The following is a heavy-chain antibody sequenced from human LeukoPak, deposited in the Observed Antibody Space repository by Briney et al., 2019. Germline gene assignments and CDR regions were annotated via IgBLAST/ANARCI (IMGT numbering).Heavy chain of an antibody. D-gene: IGHD3-10*01. J-gene: IGHJ6*02. Sequence: GGSLRLSCAASGFTFSSYSMIWVRQAPGKGLEWVSSISSSSSYIYYADSVKGRFTISRDNAKNSLYLQMNSLRAEDTAVYYCARDYYGSGSYFSPNYYYYGMDVWGQGTTVTVSS. CDR3: ARDYYGSGSYFSPNYYYYGMDV. V-gene: IGHV3-21*01. CDR2: ISSSSSYI. CDR1: GFTFSSYS.